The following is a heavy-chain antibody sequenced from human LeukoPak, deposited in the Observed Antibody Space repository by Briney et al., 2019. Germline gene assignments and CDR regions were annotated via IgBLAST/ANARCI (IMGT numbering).Heavy chain of an antibody. D-gene: IGHD3-16*02. J-gene: IGHJ6*03. V-gene: IGHV4-59*01. CDR2: IYYSGST. CDR1: GGSISSYY. Sequence: SETLSLTCTVSGGSISSYYWSWIRQPPGKGLEWIGYIYYSGSTNYNPSLKSRVTISVDTSENQFSLKLSSVTAADTAVYYCARSLRAAASLYYYYMDVWGKGTTVTVSS. CDR3: ARSLRAAASLYYYYMDV.